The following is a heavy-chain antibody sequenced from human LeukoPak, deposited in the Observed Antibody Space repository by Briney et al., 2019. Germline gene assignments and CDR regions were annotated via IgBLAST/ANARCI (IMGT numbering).Heavy chain of an antibody. Sequence: SETLSLTCTVSVRSTSSSSYYRGWIRQPAGKGLEWIGRIYSSRNSNYNPALMSRVTMSVDTSKNQFSLKLSSVTAADTAVYYCAREVVIAATYDYWGQGTLVTVSS. J-gene: IGHJ4*02. CDR3: AREVVIAATYDY. CDR1: VRSTSSSSYY. CDR2: IYSSRNS. V-gene: IGHV4-61*02. D-gene: IGHD2-15*01.